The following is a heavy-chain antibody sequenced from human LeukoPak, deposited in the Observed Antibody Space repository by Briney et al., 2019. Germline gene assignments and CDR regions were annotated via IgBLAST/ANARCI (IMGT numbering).Heavy chain of an antibody. CDR1: GFTFNNFG. V-gene: IGHV3-30*02. Sequence: GGSLRLSCAASGFTFNNFGMHWVRQAPGKGLEWVTFIQYNGNNKYYADSVKGRFTISRDNSKNTLYLQMNSLRAEDTAVYYCAKGIAARYYYYYYMDVWGKGTTVTVSS. D-gene: IGHD6-6*01. J-gene: IGHJ6*03. CDR3: AKGIAARYYYYYYMDV. CDR2: IQYNGNNK.